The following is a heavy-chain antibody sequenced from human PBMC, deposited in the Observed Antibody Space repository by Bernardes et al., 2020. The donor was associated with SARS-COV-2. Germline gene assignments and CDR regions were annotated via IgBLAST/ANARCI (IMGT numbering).Heavy chain of an antibody. Sequence: GGSLRLSCAASGFTFSSYEMNWVRQAPGKGLEWVSYISSSGSTIYYADSVKGRFTISRDNAKNSLYLQMNSLRAEDTAVYYCARAGTIFGVVITYYYYGMDVWGQGTTVTVSS. CDR1: GFTFSSYE. J-gene: IGHJ6*02. CDR2: ISSSGSTI. CDR3: ARAGTIFGVVITYYYYGMDV. V-gene: IGHV3-48*03. D-gene: IGHD3-3*01.